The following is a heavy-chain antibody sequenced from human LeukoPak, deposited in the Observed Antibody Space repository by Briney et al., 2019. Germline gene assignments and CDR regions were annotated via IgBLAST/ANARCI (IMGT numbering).Heavy chain of an antibody. D-gene: IGHD3-10*01. J-gene: IGHJ4*02. CDR2: IIPIFGTA. CDR3: ARDSITMVRGVIFDY. Sequence: ASVKVSCKASGGTFSSYAISWVRQAPGQGLEWMGGIIPIFGTANYAQKFQGRVTITADESTSTAYMELSSLRSEDTAVYYCARDSITMVRGVIFDYWGQGTLVTVSS. CDR1: GGTFSSYA. V-gene: IGHV1-69*01.